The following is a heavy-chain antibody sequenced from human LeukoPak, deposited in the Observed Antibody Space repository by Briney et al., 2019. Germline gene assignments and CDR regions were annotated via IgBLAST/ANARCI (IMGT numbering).Heavy chain of an antibody. D-gene: IGHD6-19*01. CDR3: AKDLNSGGYDPSSGWYLALSGMDV. CDR1: GFTFSSYG. J-gene: IGHJ6*02. Sequence: SLRLSCAASGFTFSSYGMHWVRQAPGKGLEWVAVISYDGSNKYYADSVKGRFTISRDNSKNTLYLQMNSLRAEDTAVYYCAKDLNSGGYDPSSGWYLALSGMDVWGQGTTVTVSS. V-gene: IGHV3-30*18. CDR2: ISYDGSNK.